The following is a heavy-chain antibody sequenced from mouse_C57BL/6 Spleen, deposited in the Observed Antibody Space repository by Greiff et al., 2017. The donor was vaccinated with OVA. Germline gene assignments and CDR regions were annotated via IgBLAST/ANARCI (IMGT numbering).Heavy chain of an antibody. CDR3: ATHLYYGSSYWYFDV. V-gene: IGHV1-81*01. Sequence: VKLQESGAELARPGASVKLSCKASGYTFTSYGISWVKQRTGQGLEWIGEIYPRGGNSYYNEKFKGKATLTAAKSSSPAYSELHILTSEDSAVYICATHLYYGSSYWYFDVWGTGTTVTVSS. D-gene: IGHD1-1*01. CDR2: IYPRGGNS. J-gene: IGHJ1*03. CDR1: GYTFTSYG.